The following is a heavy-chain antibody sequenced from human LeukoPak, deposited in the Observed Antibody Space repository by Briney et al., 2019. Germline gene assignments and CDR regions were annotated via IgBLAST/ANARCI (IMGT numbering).Heavy chain of an antibody. J-gene: IGHJ3*02. V-gene: IGHV4-4*09. Sequence: PSGTLSLTCTVSGGSISSYYWSWIRQPPGKGLEWIGYIYTSGSTNYNPSLKSRVTISVDTSKNQFSLKLSSVTAADTAVYYCATGYSGSYYDAFDIWGQGTMVTVSS. CDR2: IYTSGST. CDR3: ATGYSGSYYDAFDI. D-gene: IGHD1-26*01. CDR1: GGSISSYY.